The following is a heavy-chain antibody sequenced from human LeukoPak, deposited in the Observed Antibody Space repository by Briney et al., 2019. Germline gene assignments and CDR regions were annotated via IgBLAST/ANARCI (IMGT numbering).Heavy chain of an antibody. CDR1: GGTFSSYA. Sequence: ASVKVSCKASGGTFSSYAIRWVRQAPGQGLEWMGRIIPIFGTANYAQKFQGRVTITTDESTSTAYMELSSLRSEDTAVYYCARGSPLRTIFGVVRTVHYYMDVWGKGTTVTVSS. J-gene: IGHJ6*03. V-gene: IGHV1-69*05. CDR2: IIPIFGTA. CDR3: ARGSPLRTIFGVVRTVHYYMDV. D-gene: IGHD3-3*01.